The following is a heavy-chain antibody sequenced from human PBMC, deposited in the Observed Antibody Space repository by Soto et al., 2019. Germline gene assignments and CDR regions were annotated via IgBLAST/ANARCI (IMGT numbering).Heavy chain of an antibody. D-gene: IGHD2-2*01. CDR3: AREVGHMDV. CDR1: GYTFTTYG. Sequence: QVLLVQSGAEVKKPGASVTVSCKASGYTFTTYGINWVRQSPGQGLEWMGWVSPYNGDTTYAQKVQGRVTMTTDTSTRTYYMELRSLRSDDTAGYYCAREVGHMDVWGQGTTVTVSS. CDR2: VSPYNGDT. V-gene: IGHV1-18*04. J-gene: IGHJ6*02.